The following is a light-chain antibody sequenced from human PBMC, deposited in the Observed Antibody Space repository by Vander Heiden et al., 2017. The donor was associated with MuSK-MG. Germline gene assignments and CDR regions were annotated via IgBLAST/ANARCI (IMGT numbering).Light chain of an antibody. CDR1: SSDVGSYNL. Sequence: PVQSITISCTGTSSDVGSYNLVAWYQQHPGKAAKLMIYEVSNRTAEVANSFSGYTSGTTASLTSSGLKAEDEANYYSSSYACSSILVFGGGTKRTVL. CDR3: SSYACSSILV. CDR2: EVS. J-gene: IGLJ2*01. V-gene: IGLV2-23*02.